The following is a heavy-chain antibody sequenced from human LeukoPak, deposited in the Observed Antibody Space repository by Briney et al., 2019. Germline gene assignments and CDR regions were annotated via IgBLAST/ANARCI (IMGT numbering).Heavy chain of an antibody. J-gene: IGHJ4*02. Sequence: SETLSLTCTVSGGSISSHYWNWIRQPPGKGLEWIGYIYYSGSTNYNPSLKSRVTISVDTSKNQFSLKLSSVTAADTAVYYCARSGDYDILTGYRYYFDYWGQGTLVTVSS. CDR3: ARSGDYDILTGYRYYFDY. D-gene: IGHD3-9*01. V-gene: IGHV4-59*08. CDR1: GGSISSHY. CDR2: IYYSGST.